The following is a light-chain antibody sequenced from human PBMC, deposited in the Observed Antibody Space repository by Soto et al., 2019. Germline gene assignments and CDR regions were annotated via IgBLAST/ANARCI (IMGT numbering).Light chain of an antibody. CDR3: QQYKSHWT. Sequence: DIQLTQSPSTLSASVGDRVTITCRASQSISSWLAWYQQKPGKAPKLLISKASSSESVVPSRFTGSGSGTDFTLTISSLQPDDFATYYCQQYKSHWTFGQGTKVEIK. V-gene: IGKV1-5*03. J-gene: IGKJ1*01. CDR1: QSISSW. CDR2: KAS.